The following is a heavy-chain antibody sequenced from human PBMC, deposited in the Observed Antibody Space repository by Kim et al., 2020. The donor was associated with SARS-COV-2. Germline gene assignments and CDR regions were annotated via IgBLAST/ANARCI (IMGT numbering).Heavy chain of an antibody. J-gene: IGHJ4*02. Sequence: GGSLRLSCAASGFTFSNYDMHWVRQATGKGLEWISTIATAGYTFYPDSVKGRFTVSRENAKNSLFLQMNSLRAGDTAVYYCARGGIAAAGTYYFDSLGPGTLVTVSS. V-gene: IGHV3-13*04. D-gene: IGHD6-13*01. CDR1: GFTFSNYD. CDR2: IATAGYT. CDR3: ARGGIAAAGTYYFDS.